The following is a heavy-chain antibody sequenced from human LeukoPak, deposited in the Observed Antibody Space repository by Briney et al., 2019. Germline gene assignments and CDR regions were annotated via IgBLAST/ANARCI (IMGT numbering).Heavy chain of an antibody. CDR2: ISYDGSNK. Sequence: PGGSLRLSCAASGFTLSSYGMHWVRQAPGKGLEWVAVISYDGSNKYYADAVKGRFTISRDNSKNTLYLQMNSLRAEDTAVYDCAKDNDSSGYYYGLALDYWGQGTLVTVSS. V-gene: IGHV3-30*18. CDR1: GFTLSSYG. J-gene: IGHJ4*02. D-gene: IGHD3-22*01. CDR3: AKDNDSSGYYYGLALDY.